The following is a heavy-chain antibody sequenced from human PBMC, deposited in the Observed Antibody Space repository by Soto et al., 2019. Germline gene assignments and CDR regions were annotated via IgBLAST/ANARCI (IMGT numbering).Heavy chain of an antibody. CDR2: ISGSGGST. CDR3: AKDRSPFTYDFWCGMDV. J-gene: IGHJ6*02. Sequence: PGGSLRLSSAASGFTFSSYAMSWVRQAPGKGLEWVSAISGSGGSTYYADSVKGRFTISRDNSKNTLYLQMNSLRAEDTAVYYCAKDRSPFTYDFWCGMDVWGQGTTVTVSS. CDR1: GFTFSSYA. D-gene: IGHD3-3*01. V-gene: IGHV3-23*01.